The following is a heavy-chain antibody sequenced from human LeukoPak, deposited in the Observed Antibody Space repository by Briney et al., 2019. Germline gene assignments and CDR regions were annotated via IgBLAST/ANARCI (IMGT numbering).Heavy chain of an antibody. CDR1: GGSISSGAYY. Sequence: SETLSLTCTVSGGSISSGAYYWSWIRQHPGKGLEWIGYIYYSGSTSYNPSLKSRVTISVDTSKNQFSLKLSSVTAADTAVYYCASTPFYDYVWGSYRYRGLFDNWGQGTLVSVSS. CDR3: ASTPFYDYVWGSYRYRGLFDN. V-gene: IGHV4-31*03. J-gene: IGHJ4*02. CDR2: IYYSGST. D-gene: IGHD3-16*02.